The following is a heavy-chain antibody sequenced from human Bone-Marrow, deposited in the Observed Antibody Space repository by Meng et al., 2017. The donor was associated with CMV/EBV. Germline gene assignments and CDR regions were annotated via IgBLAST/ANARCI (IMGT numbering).Heavy chain of an antibody. Sequence: ESLKISCSVSGGSIRGYQWAWVRQAPGKGLEWIGHSSGSATYNPSLRSRVTISVDESKKQFSLNLNFVTAADTALYFCARDNMGSLDYWGQGALVTVSS. V-gene: IGHV4-59*01. D-gene: IGHD1-26*01. J-gene: IGHJ4*02. CDR2: HSSGSA. CDR3: ARDNMGSLDY. CDR1: GGSIRGYQ.